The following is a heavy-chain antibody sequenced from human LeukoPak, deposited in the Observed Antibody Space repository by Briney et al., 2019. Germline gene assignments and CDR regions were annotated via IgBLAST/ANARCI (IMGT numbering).Heavy chain of an antibody. V-gene: IGHV3-23*01. Sequence: GGSLRLSCAASGFSFSNYAMSWVRQAPGKGLEWVSAISGSGGTTNYADSVKGRFTISRDNSKNTLYLQIDSLRAEDTAVYYCAKVGSSMSFYYYYGLDVWGQGTTVTVSS. D-gene: IGHD6-13*01. CDR3: AKVGSSMSFYYYYGLDV. J-gene: IGHJ6*02. CDR2: ISGSGGTT. CDR1: GFSFSNYA.